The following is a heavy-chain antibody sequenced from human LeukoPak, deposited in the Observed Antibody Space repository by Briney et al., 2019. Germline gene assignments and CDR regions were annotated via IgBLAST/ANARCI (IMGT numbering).Heavy chain of an antibody. V-gene: IGHV3-72*01. D-gene: IGHD3-10*01. CDR2: TRNKANSYTT. CDR3: TRDLVRGVITY. CDR1: GFTFSDYY. Sequence: GGSLRLSCAASGFTFSDYYIDWVRQAPGKGLEWVGRTRNKANSYTTEYAASVKGRFTISRDDSKNSLFLQMNSLKTEDTAFYYRTRDLVRGVITYWGQGTLVTVSS. J-gene: IGHJ4*02.